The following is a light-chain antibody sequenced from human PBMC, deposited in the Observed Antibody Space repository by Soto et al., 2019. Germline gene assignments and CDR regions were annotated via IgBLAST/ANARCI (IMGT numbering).Light chain of an antibody. Sequence: QSALTQPPSASGSPGQSVAISCTGTSSDVGGYNYVSWYQQHPGKAPKLMIYEVNKRPSGVPDRFSGSKSGNTASLTVSGLQAEDEADYYCASFRSGTILVFGSGTKVTVL. CDR2: EVN. CDR1: SSDVGGYNY. J-gene: IGLJ1*01. CDR3: ASFRSGTILV. V-gene: IGLV2-8*01.